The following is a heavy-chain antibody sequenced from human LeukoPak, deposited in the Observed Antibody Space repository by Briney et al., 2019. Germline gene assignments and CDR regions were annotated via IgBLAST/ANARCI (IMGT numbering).Heavy chain of an antibody. CDR3: ATLKRGSIYGYFDF. CDR2: VLDSVRT. CDR1: GGSITSHY. V-gene: IGHV4-59*11. D-gene: IGHD5-18*01. J-gene: IGHJ4*02. Sequence: SSGTLSLTCTVSGGSITSHYWSWIRQPPGKGLEWIAYVLDSVRTKDNPSLQSRLTLSADTSKNQFSLRLSSVTAADTAVYYCATLKRGSIYGYFDFWGQGIKVTVSS.